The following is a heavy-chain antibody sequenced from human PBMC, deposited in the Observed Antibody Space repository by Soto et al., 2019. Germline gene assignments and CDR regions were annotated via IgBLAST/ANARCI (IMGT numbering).Heavy chain of an antibody. CDR2: IKQDGSEK. Sequence: PGGSLRLSCAASGFTFSSYWMSWVRQAPGKGLEWVANIKQDGSEKYYVDSVKGRFTISRDNAKNSLYLQMNSLRAEDTAVYYCARVFHIMIKFGGVIAGGMDVWGQGTTVTVSS. CDR3: ARVFHIMIKFGGVIAGGMDV. J-gene: IGHJ6*02. V-gene: IGHV3-7*03. D-gene: IGHD3-16*02. CDR1: GFTFSSYW.